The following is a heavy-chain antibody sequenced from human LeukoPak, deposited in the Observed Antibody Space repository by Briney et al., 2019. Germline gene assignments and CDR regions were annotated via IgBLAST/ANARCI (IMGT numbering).Heavy chain of an antibody. CDR1: GFTFSGSA. D-gene: IGHD5-24*01. CDR3: TRSADGYNLDY. V-gene: IGHV3-73*01. Sequence: GGSLRPSCAASGFTFSGSAMHWVRQASGKGLEWVGRIRSKANSYATAYAASVKGRFTISRDDSKNTAYLQMNSLKTEDTAVYYCTRSADGYNLDYWGQGTLVTVSS. CDR2: IRSKANSYAT. J-gene: IGHJ4*02.